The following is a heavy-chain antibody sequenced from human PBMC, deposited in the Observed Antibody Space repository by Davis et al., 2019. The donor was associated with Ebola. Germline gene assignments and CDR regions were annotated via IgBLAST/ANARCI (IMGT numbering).Heavy chain of an antibody. CDR3: ARDPFYDSSGSYYTFDY. CDR1: GFTFSSYA. D-gene: IGHD3-22*01. V-gene: IGHV3-23*01. CDR2: ISGSGGST. Sequence: GESLKISCAASGFTFSSYAMSWVRQAPGKGLEWVSAISGSGGSTYYADSVKGRFTISRDNSKNTLYLLMNSLRAEDTAVYYCARDPFYDSSGSYYTFDYWGQGTLVTVSS. J-gene: IGHJ4*02.